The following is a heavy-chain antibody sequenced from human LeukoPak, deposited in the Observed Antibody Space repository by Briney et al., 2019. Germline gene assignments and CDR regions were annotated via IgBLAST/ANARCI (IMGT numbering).Heavy chain of an antibody. J-gene: IGHJ4*02. Sequence: GGSLRLSCAASGFTFSSYSMNWVRQAPGKGLEWVSYISSSSSTIYYADSVKGRFTISRDNAKNSLYLQMNSLRAEDTAVYYCARGAVLLWFGERANDYWGQGTLVTVSS. CDR2: ISSSSSTI. D-gene: IGHD3-10*01. CDR3: ARGAVLLWFGERANDY. V-gene: IGHV3-48*01. CDR1: GFTFSSYS.